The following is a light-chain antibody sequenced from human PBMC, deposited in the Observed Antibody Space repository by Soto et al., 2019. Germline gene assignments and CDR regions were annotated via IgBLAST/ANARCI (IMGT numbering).Light chain of an antibody. CDR3: MQALQTPVT. Sequence: DIVMTQSPLSLPVTPGEPASISCRSSQSLLHSNGYNYLDWYLQKPGQSPQLLIYLGSNRASGVPDRFSVSGSGTDITLKINRVEADDVGVYYCMQALQTPVTFGGGTKVEIK. CDR2: LGS. CDR1: QSLLHSNGYNY. J-gene: IGKJ4*01. V-gene: IGKV2-28*01.